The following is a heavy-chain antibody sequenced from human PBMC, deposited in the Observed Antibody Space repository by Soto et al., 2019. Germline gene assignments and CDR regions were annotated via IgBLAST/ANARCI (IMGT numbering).Heavy chain of an antibody. J-gene: IGHJ6*02. CDR3: AKELYYGSGYYGMDV. Sequence: EVQLVESGGGLVQPGRSLRLSCAASGFTFDDYAMHWVRQAPGKGLEWVSGISWNSGSIGYADSVKGRFTISRDNAKNSLYLQMNSLRAEVTALYYCAKELYYGSGYYGMDVWGQGTTVTVSS. V-gene: IGHV3-9*01. CDR1: GFTFDDYA. CDR2: ISWNSGSI. D-gene: IGHD3-10*01.